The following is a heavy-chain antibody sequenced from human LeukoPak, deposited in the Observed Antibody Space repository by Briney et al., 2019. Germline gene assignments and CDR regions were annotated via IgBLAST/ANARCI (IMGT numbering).Heavy chain of an antibody. CDR1: GFTFGSYA. D-gene: IGHD3-22*01. CDR2: ISGSGGST. CDR3: AKDRVTYYYDSSGYPDY. V-gene: IGHV3-23*01. J-gene: IGHJ4*02. Sequence: PGGSLRPSCAASGFTFGSYAMSWVRQAPGKGLEWVSAISGSGGSTYYADSVKGRFTISRDNSENTLYLQMNSLRAEDTAVYYCAKDRVTYYYDSSGYPDYWGQGTLVTVSS.